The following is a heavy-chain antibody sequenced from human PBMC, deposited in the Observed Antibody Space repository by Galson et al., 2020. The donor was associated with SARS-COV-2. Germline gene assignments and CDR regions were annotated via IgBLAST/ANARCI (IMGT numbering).Heavy chain of an antibody. Sequence: ASVKVSCKTSGYTFTADYLHWVRQAPGQGLEWMGSINPKSGGANYAQRFQGIVSMTSDASISTAYMELSSLTSDDAAVYYCARVHFGGAFDIWGQGTLVTVSS. D-gene: IGHD4-17*01. CDR1: GYTFTADY. V-gene: IGHV1-2*02. CDR2: INPKSGGA. J-gene: IGHJ3*02. CDR3: ARVHFGGAFDI.